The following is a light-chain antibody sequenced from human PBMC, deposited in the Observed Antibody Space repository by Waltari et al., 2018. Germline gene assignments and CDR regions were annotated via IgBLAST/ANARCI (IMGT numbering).Light chain of an antibody. CDR3: NSRDSSGNQLV. CDR2: GKN. CDR1: SLRSYY. J-gene: IGLJ2*01. Sequence: SSELTQDPAVSVALGQTVRITCPGDSLRSYYASWYQQQPGKAPVLVIYGKNNRPSGTPDRFSGSSSGHTATVTVTGAQAEEEADYDCNSRDSSGNQLVFGGGTKLTVL. V-gene: IGLV3-19*01.